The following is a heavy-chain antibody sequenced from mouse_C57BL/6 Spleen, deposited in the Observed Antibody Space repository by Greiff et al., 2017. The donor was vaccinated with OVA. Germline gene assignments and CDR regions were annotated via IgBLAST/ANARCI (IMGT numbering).Heavy chain of an antibody. V-gene: IGHV1-39*01. J-gene: IGHJ4*01. Sequence: EVKLVESGPELVKPGASVKISCKASGYSFTDYNMNWVKQSNGKSLEWIGVINPNYGTTSYNQKFKGKATLTVDQSSSTAYMQLNSLTSEDSAVYYCARYGSSSYYYAMDYWGQGTSVTVSS. CDR2: INPNYGTT. CDR3: ARYGSSSYYYAMDY. CDR1: GYSFTDYN. D-gene: IGHD1-1*01.